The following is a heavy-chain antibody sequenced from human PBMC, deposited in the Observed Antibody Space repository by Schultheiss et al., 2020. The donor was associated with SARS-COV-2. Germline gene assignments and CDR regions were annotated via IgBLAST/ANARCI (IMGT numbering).Heavy chain of an antibody. J-gene: IGHJ4*02. D-gene: IGHD6-13*01. CDR1: GGSISSYY. CDR2: IYYSGST. V-gene: IGHV4-59*08. Sequence: SETLSLTCTVSGGSISSYYWSWIRQPPRKGLEWIGYIYYSGSTNYNPSLKSRVTISVDTSKNQFSLKLSSVTAADTAVYYCARLIRAAAGTPYDYWGQGTLVTVSS. CDR3: ARLIRAAAGTPYDY.